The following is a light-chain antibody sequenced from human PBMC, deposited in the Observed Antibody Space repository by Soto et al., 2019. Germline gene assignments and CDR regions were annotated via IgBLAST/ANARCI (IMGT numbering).Light chain of an antibody. CDR1: QSVSSSY. J-gene: IGKJ3*01. V-gene: IGKV3-20*01. CDR3: QQYGSSRGLP. CDR2: GAS. Sequence: EIVLTQSPGTLSLSPGERATLSCRASQSVSSSYLAWYQQKPGQAPRLLIYGASGRATGIPDRFSGSGSGTDFTLTISRLEPEDFSVYYCQQYGSSRGLPFGPGTKVDIK.